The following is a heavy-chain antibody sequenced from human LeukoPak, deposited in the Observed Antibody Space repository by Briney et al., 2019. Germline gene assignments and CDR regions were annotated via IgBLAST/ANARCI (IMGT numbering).Heavy chain of an antibody. V-gene: IGHV3-21*01. CDR3: ARVSRGYYGMDV. CDR1: GFTFSSYS. CDR2: ISSSSSYI. Sequence: PGGSLRLSCAASGFTFSSYSMNWVRQAPGKGLEWASSISSSSSYIYYADSVKGRFTISRDNAKNSLYLQMNSLRAEDTAVYYCARVSRGYYGMDVWGQGTTVTVSS. J-gene: IGHJ6*02. D-gene: IGHD3-16*01.